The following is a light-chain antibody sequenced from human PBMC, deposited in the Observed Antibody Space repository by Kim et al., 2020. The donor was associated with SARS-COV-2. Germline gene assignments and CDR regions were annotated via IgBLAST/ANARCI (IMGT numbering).Light chain of an antibody. Sequence: SPGERATLSCRASQSVSSNLAWYQQKPGQAPRLLIYGASTRATGIPARLSGSGSGTEFTLTISSLQSEDFAVYYCQQYNNWPPWTFGQGTKVDIK. J-gene: IGKJ1*01. CDR3: QQYNNWPPWT. CDR1: QSVSSN. CDR2: GAS. V-gene: IGKV3-15*01.